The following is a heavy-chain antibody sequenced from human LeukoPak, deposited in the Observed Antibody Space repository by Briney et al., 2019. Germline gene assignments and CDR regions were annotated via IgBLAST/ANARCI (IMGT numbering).Heavy chain of an antibody. Sequence: ASVKVSCKASGGTFSSHAISWVRQAPGQGLEWMGGIIPIFGTANYAQKFQGRVTITADESTSTAYMELSSLRSEDTAVYYCARAAGCSSTSCSLDYWGQGTLVTVSS. J-gene: IGHJ4*02. D-gene: IGHD2-2*01. CDR3: ARAAGCSSTSCSLDY. CDR1: GGTFSSHA. CDR2: IIPIFGTA. V-gene: IGHV1-69*13.